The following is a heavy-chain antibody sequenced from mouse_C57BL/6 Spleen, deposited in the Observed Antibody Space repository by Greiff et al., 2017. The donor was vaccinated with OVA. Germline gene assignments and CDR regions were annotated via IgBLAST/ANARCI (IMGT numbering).Heavy chain of an antibody. CDR2: INPNNGGT. Sequence: EVQLQQSGPELVKPGASVKISCKASGYTFTDYYMNWVKQSHGKSLEWIGDINPNNGGTSYNQKFKGKATLTVDKSSSTAYMELRSLTSEDSAVYYCAITGDYSSMDYWGQGTSVTVSS. V-gene: IGHV1-26*01. D-gene: IGHD2-4*01. CDR3: AITGDYSSMDY. J-gene: IGHJ4*01. CDR1: GYTFTDYY.